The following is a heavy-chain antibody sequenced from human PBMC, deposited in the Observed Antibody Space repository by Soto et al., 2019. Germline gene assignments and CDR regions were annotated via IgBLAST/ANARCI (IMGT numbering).Heavy chain of an antibody. V-gene: IGHV4-59*01. Sequence: QVHLQESGPGLVKPSETLSLTCTVSGASIRSFFWTWIRQPPGRGLEWIGNIYYSVSTNYNPSLKNRATMSVDTSKNQFSLMLTSVTAADTAVYYCARPSGSYSYYYGMDVWGQGTTVTVSS. CDR3: ARPSGSYSYYYGMDV. D-gene: IGHD1-26*01. CDR2: IYYSVST. CDR1: GASIRSFF. J-gene: IGHJ6*02.